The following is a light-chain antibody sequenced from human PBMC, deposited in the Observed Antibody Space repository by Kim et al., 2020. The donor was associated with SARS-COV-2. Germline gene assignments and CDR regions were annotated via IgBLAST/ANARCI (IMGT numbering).Light chain of an antibody. V-gene: IGLV2-23*02. CDR2: EVS. J-gene: IGLJ3*02. Sequence: QSALTQPASVSGSPGQSIIISCTGTSSDVGSYNLVSWYQQHPGKAPKLMIYEVSKRPSGVSNRFSGSKSGNTASLTISGLQAEDEADYYCCSYAGSSTLVFGGGTQLTVL. CDR1: SSDVGSYNL. CDR3: CSYAGSSTLV.